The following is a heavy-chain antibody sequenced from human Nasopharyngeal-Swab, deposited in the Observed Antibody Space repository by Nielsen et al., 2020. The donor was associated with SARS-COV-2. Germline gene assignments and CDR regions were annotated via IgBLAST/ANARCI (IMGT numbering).Heavy chain of an antibody. CDR1: GFTFSSYS. CDR3: ARGVTLVRGGLGMDV. Sequence: GESLKISCAASGFTFSSYSMNWVRQAPGKGLEWVSSISSSSSYIYYADSVKGRFTISRDNAKNSLYLQMNSLRAEDTAVYYCARGVTLVRGGLGMDVWGQGTTVTVSS. J-gene: IGHJ6*02. V-gene: IGHV3-21*01. CDR2: ISSSSSYI. D-gene: IGHD3-10*01.